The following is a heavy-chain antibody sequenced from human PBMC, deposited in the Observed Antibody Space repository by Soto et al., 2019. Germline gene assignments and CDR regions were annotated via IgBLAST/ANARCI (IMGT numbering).Heavy chain of an antibody. J-gene: IGHJ4*02. CDR2: IYTSGST. CDR3: ARVRCSSTSCYEDY. CDR1: GGSISSYY. V-gene: IGHV4-4*07. D-gene: IGHD2-2*01. Sequence: QVQLQESGPGLVKPSETLSLTCTVSGGSISSYYWSWIRQPAGKGLEWIGRIYTSGSTNYNPSLKSRVTMSVDTSKNQFSLKLSSVTAADTAVYYCARVRCSSTSCYEDYWGQGTLVTVSS.